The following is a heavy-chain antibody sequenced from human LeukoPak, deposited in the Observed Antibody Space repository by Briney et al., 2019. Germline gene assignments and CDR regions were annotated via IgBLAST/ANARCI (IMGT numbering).Heavy chain of an antibody. CDR3: ARMGGYSGYATH. J-gene: IGHJ4*02. V-gene: IGHV4-59*08. CDR2: IHYSGTT. CDR1: GGSISTYY. Sequence: SETLSLTCTVSGGSISTYYWSWIRQPPGKGLEWIGYIHYSGTTNYNPSLKSRVTISLDTSKNQFSLNLSSVPAADTAVYYCARMGGYSGYATHWGQGTLVTVSS. D-gene: IGHD5-12*01.